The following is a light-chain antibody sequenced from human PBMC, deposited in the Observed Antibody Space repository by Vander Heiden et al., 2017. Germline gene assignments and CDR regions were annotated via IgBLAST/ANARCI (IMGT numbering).Light chain of an antibody. J-gene: IGLJ3*02. Sequence: SVLPPPPSPSPPPRPRVTMSCSGSRSNIGSKYVYWYQQLPGTAPKLLIYRNNQRPSGVPDRFSGSKSGTSASLAISGLRSEDEADYYCAAWDDSLSVWVFGGGTKLTVL. CDR2: RNN. CDR1: RSNIGSKY. V-gene: IGLV1-47*01. CDR3: AAWDDSLSVWV.